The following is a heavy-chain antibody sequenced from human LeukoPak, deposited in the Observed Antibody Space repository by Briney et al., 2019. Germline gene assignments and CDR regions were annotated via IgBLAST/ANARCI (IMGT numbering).Heavy chain of an antibody. Sequence: GGSLRLSCAASGFTFSSYEMNWVRQAPGKGLEWVSYTSSSGSTIYYADSVKGRFTISRDNSKNTLYLQMNSLRAEDTAVYYCARDQVLGAGTRSGAFDIWGQGTMVTVSS. CDR3: ARDQVLGAGTRSGAFDI. CDR1: GFTFSSYE. CDR2: TSSSGSTI. V-gene: IGHV3-48*03. J-gene: IGHJ3*02. D-gene: IGHD1-1*01.